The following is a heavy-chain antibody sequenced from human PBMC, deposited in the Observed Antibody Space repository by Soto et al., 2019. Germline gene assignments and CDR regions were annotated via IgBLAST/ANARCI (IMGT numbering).Heavy chain of an antibody. Sequence: QVQVVQSGAEVKKPGASVKVSCKTSGYTFNSYGISWVRQAPGQGLEWMGWVSAYNGNTNYAQSLQGRVTMTTDTATRTAYMELMSLRSDDTAVYYCAGDLSVILVTGTGIFDYWGQGTLVTVSS. V-gene: IGHV1-18*01. D-gene: IGHD6-19*01. CDR2: VSAYNGNT. CDR3: AGDLSVILVTGTGIFDY. CDR1: GYTFNSYG. J-gene: IGHJ4*02.